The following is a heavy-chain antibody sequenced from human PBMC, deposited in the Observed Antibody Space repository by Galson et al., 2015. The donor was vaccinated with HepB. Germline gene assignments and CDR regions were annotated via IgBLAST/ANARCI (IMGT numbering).Heavy chain of an antibody. J-gene: IGHJ4*02. V-gene: IGHV3-73*01. Sequence: SLRLSCAASGFTFSGSAMHWVRQASGKGLEWVGRIRSKANSYATAYAASVKGRFTISRDDSKNTAYLQMNSLKTEDTAVYYCTRHFGEGYGDYEYWGQGTLVTVSS. D-gene: IGHD4-17*01. CDR2: IRSKANSYAT. CDR1: GFTFSGSA. CDR3: TRHFGEGYGDYEY.